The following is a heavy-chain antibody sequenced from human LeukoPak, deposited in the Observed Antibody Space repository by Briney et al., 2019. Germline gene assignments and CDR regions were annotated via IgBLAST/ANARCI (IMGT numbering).Heavy chain of an antibody. V-gene: IGHV4-59*01. Sequence: PSETLSLTCTVSGGSISSYYWSWIRQPPGKGLEWIGYIYCSGSTNYNPSLKGRVTISVDTSKNQFSLKLSSVTAADTAVYYCARRAAAGRSIVDYFDYWGQGTLVTVSS. J-gene: IGHJ4*02. CDR2: IYCSGST. CDR3: ARRAAAGRSIVDYFDY. CDR1: GGSISSYY. D-gene: IGHD6-13*01.